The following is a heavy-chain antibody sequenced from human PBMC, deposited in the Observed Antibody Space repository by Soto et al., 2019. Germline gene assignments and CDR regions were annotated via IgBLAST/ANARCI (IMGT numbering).Heavy chain of an antibody. J-gene: IGHJ6*02. CDR1: GFTFSSYG. V-gene: IGHV3-30*03. D-gene: IGHD3-10*01. CDR3: ARSMALEALYYYYYGMDV. CDR2: ISYDGSNK. Sequence: GGSLRLSCAASGFTFSSYGMHWVRQAPGKGLEWVAVISYDGSNKYYADSVKGRFTISRDNSKNTLYLQMNSLRAEDTAVYYCARSMALEALYYYYYGMDVWGQGTTVTVSS.